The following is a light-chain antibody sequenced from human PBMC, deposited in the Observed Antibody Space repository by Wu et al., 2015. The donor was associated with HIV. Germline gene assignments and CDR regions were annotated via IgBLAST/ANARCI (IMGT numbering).Light chain of an antibody. V-gene: IGKV1-5*01. CDR1: RLSLP. CDR2: DAS. CDR3: QQLNSFPLT. Sequence: SIGDTSQHHLPGQSRLSLPILPWYQQTPGKPLRVLIYDASTLQSGVSSRFSGSGSGADFTLTISGLQREDFAVYFCQQLNSFPLTFGQGSRLEI. J-gene: IGKJ5*01.